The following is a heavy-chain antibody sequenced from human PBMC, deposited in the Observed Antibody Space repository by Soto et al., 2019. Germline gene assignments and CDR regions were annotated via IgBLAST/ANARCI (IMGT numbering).Heavy chain of an antibody. D-gene: IGHD6-6*01. J-gene: IGHJ6*02. CDR1: GGSISSYY. CDR3: ARYKRSSSSEWGYYYGMDV. CDR2: IYYSGST. V-gene: IGHV4-59*01. Sequence: SETLSLTCTVSGGSISSYYWSWIRQPPGKGLEWIGYIYYSGSTNYNPSLKSRVTISVDTSKNQFSLKLSSVTAADTAVYYCARYKRSSSSEWGYYYGMDVWGQGTTVTVSS.